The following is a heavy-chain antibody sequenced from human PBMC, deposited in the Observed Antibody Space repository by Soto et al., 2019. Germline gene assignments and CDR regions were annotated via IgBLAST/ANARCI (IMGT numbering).Heavy chain of an antibody. V-gene: IGHV2-26*01. CDR1: GCSLSNAGLG. D-gene: IGHD6-13*01. CDR2: IFSNDEK. J-gene: IGHJ5*02. CDR3: AATYSTSWYWFDP. Sequence: QVTVKESGPVLVKPTESLTLTCTVSGCSLSNAGLGVRWMRQPPGKALEWLAHIFSNDEKSYSTSLKSRLTISKDTSKSQVVLTMTNMDPVDTATYYCAATYSTSWYWFDPWGQGTLVTVSS.